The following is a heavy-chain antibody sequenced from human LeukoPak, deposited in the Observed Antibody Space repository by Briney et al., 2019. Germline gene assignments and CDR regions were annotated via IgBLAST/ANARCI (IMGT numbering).Heavy chain of an antibody. Sequence: PSETLSLTCTVSGGSVSSGSYYWSWIRQPPGKGLEWIGYIYYSGSTYYNPSLKSRVTISVDTSKNQFSLKLSSVTAADTAVYYCARSYDWNAFDIWGQGTMVTVSS. V-gene: IGHV4-30-4*08. CDR3: ARSYDWNAFDI. J-gene: IGHJ3*02. CDR2: IYYSGST. CDR1: GGSVSSGSYY. D-gene: IGHD1-20*01.